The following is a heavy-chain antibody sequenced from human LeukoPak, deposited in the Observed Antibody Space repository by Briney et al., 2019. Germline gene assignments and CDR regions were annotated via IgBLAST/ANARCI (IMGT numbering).Heavy chain of an antibody. CDR1: GGSISTYY. CDR2: VYTSGST. V-gene: IGHV4-4*07. Sequence: SETLSLTCTVSGGSISTYYWSWIRQPAGKGLEWIGRVYTSGSTNYNPSLKSRVTVSVDTSKNQFSLKLSSVTAADTAVYYCARGVGGYCSGGSCYSEPNWFDPWGQGTLVTVSS. CDR3: ARGVGGYCSGGSCYSEPNWFDP. D-gene: IGHD2-15*01. J-gene: IGHJ5*02.